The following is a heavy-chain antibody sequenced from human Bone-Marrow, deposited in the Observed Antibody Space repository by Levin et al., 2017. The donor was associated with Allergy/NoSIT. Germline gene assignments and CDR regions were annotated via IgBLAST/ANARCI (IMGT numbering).Heavy chain of an antibody. Sequence: HGESLKISCRASGFTFHTSTMTWVRQAPGKGLGWVSAISGSGDITSYADSVKGRFTVSRDNSKNILFLQMDNLRVEDTAVFYCVKGSSGWFQEEDSWGQGTLLTVSS. J-gene: IGHJ4*02. CDR2: ISGSGDIT. CDR1: GFTFHTST. V-gene: IGHV3-23*01. CDR3: VKGSSGWFQEEDS. D-gene: IGHD6-19*01.